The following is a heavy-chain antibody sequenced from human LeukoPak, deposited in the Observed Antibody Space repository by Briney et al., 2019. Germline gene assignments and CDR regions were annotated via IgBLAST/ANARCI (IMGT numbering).Heavy chain of an antibody. D-gene: IGHD3-10*01. J-gene: IGHJ4*02. CDR3: ARGGDYYGSAYYFDD. CDR2: IYYSGST. CDR1: DGSFSSGDYY. Sequence: SETLSLTCTVSDGSFSSGDYYWGWIRQSPGKGLDWIGYIYYSGSTYYNPFLKSRVSISVDTSKNQFSLELNSVTAADTAVYYCARGGDYYGSAYYFDDWGQGTRVTVSS. V-gene: IGHV4-30-4*01.